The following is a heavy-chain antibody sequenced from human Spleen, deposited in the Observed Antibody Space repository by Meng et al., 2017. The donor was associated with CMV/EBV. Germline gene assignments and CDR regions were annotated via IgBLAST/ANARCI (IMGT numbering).Heavy chain of an antibody. CDR1: GGSFSGYY. CDR3: ARDRVSSADSVNWFDP. Sequence: SETLSLTCAVYGGSFSGYYWSWIRQPPGKGLEWIGEINHSGSTNYNPSLKSRVTISVDTSKNQFSLNVRSVTAADTAVYYCARDRVSSADSVNWFDPWGQGILVTVSS. V-gene: IGHV4-34*01. CDR2: INHSGST. J-gene: IGHJ5*02. D-gene: IGHD6-25*01.